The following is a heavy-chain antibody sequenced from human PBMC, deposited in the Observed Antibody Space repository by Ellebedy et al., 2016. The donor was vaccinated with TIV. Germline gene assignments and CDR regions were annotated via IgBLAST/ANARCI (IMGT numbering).Heavy chain of an antibody. J-gene: IGHJ4*02. Sequence: AASVKVSCKASGYSFISYGISWVRQAPGQGLEWMGWIIPYNGKTKFAQKFQGRASMTTDTSTSTVYMELRSLRSDDTAVYYCASGVGNGGWAGDYFDYWGQGTLVTVSS. D-gene: IGHD6-19*01. CDR3: ASGVGNGGWAGDYFDY. CDR1: GYSFISYG. V-gene: IGHV1-18*04. CDR2: IIPYNGKT.